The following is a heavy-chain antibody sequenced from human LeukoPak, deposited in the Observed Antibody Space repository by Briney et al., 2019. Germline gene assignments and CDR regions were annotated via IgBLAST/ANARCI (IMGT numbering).Heavy chain of an antibody. D-gene: IGHD3-22*01. CDR3: AYYDSSGYYYGRLRY. V-gene: IGHV3-23*01. CDR1: GFTFTDHA. J-gene: IGHJ4*02. CDR2: IHAGGGST. Sequence: PGGSLRLSCAASGFTFTDHAMSWVRQTPDKGLEWVSSIHAGGGSTLYADPMKGRFTISRDNSKNTLFLQMNRLRADDTGLYFCAYYDSSGYYYGRLRYWGQGTPVTVSS.